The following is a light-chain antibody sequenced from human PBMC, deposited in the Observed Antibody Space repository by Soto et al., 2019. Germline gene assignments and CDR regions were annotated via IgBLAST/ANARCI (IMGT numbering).Light chain of an antibody. CDR1: ESVDFH. CDR2: GAS. V-gene: IGKV3-15*01. Sequence: VFTPAPASMPLSPGNSATLSCRASESVDFHLAWYQQKPGQAPRLLIDGASTRATGIPARFSGSGSGTEFTLSISSLQSEDFAVYYCKQYKEWPPFTFGQGTRLEI. J-gene: IGKJ5*01. CDR3: KQYKEWPPFT.